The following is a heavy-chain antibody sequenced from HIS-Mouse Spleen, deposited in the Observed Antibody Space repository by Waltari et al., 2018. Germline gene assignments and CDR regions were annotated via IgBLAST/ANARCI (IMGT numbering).Heavy chain of an antibody. Sequence: QLQLQESGPGLVKPSETLSLPCTVSGGSISSSRYYWDWIRQPPGKGLEWIGRIYYSGRTYKNPALKSRVTIAVDTSKNQFSLKRSSVTAADTAVYYCARDGYSGYGHDAFDIWGQGTMVTVSS. J-gene: IGHJ3*02. V-gene: IGHV4-39*07. CDR2: IYYSGRT. CDR3: ARDGYSGYGHDAFDI. D-gene: IGHD5-12*01. CDR1: GGSISSSRYY.